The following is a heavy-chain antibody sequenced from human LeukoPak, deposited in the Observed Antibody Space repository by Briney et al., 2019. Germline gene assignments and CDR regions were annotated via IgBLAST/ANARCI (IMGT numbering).Heavy chain of an antibody. CDR2: IYYSGST. J-gene: IGHJ4*02. D-gene: IGHD5-24*01. V-gene: IGHV4-59*01. Sequence: SETLSLTCTVSGGSISSYYWSWIRQPPGKGLEWIGYIYYSGSTNYNPSLKSRVTISVDTSKNQFSLKLSSVTAADTAVYYCARGDRDGYNYGLFDYWGQGTLVTVSS. CDR1: GGSISSYY. CDR3: ARGDRDGYNYGLFDY.